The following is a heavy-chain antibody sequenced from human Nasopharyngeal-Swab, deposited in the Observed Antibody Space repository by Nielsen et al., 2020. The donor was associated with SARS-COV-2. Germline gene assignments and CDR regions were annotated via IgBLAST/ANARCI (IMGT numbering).Heavy chain of an antibody. CDR3: AKDRGIVVVIGFDY. Sequence: GESLKISCVDSGFRDYSMNWVRQAPGKGLEWVSSISSSSSDIYYADSVKGRFTISRDSAKNSLYLQMNNLRAEDTAVYYCAKDRGIVVVIGFDYWGQGTLVTVSS. V-gene: IGHV3-21*01. CDR1: GFRDYS. D-gene: IGHD3-22*01. CDR2: ISSSSSDI. J-gene: IGHJ4*02.